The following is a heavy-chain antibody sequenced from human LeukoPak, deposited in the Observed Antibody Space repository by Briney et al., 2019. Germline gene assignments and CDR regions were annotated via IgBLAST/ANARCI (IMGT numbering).Heavy chain of an antibody. D-gene: IGHD5-12*01. CDR1: GYTFTNYY. CDR3: AAGTPNIVAHDAFDI. Sequence: ASVKVSCKASGYTFTNYYIHWVRQAPGQGLEWMAIINPSSGSTSYAQKFQERVTITRDMSTSTAYMELSSLRSEDTAVYYCAAGTPNIVAHDAFDIWGQGTMVTVSS. V-gene: IGHV1-46*01. J-gene: IGHJ3*02. CDR2: INPSSGST.